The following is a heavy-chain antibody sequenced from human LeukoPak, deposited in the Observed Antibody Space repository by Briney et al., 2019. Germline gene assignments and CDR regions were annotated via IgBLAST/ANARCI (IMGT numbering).Heavy chain of an antibody. CDR1: GFTFSSYS. J-gene: IGHJ4*02. CDR2: ISSSSSYT. V-gene: IGHV3-21*01. D-gene: IGHD6-19*01. CDR3: ARDQTQWLVRGDFDY. Sequence: GGSLRLSCAASGFTFSSYSMNWVRQAPGKGLEWVSSISSSSSYTYYADSVKGRFTISRDNAKNSLYLQMNSLRAEDTAVYYCARDQTQWLVRGDFDYWGQGTLVTVSS.